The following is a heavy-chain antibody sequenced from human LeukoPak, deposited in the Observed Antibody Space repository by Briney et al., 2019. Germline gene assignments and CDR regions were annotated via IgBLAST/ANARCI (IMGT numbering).Heavy chain of an antibody. V-gene: IGHV1-2*02. D-gene: IGHD4-23*01. CDR3: VRGGGNGVHDYVY. CDR2: INPNSGVT. CDR1: GYTFTGYY. Sequence: ASLKVSSKVSGYTFTGYYMHWVRQAPRQGLEWMGWINPNSGVTNYAQKCHGRVTMTRDTSISTAYMELSRVRSDDTALYYSVRGGGNGVHDYVYWGQGNLVSVSS. J-gene: IGHJ4*02.